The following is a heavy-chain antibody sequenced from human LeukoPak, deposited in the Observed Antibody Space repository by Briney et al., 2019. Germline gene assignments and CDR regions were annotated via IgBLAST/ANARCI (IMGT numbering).Heavy chain of an antibody. CDR1: GYTFTGYY. CDR3: ARDWTRYYDILTGYYPPAEYFQH. J-gene: IGHJ1*01. V-gene: IGHV1-18*04. Sequence: ASVKVSCKASGYTFTGYYMHWVRQAPGQGLEWMGWISAYNGNTNYAQKLQGRVTMTTDTSTSTAYMELRSLRSDDTAVYYCARDWTRYYDILTGYYPPAEYFQHWGQGTLVTVSS. CDR2: ISAYNGNT. D-gene: IGHD3-9*01.